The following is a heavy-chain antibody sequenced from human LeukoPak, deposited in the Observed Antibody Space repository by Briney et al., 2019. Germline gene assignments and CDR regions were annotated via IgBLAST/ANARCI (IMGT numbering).Heavy chain of an antibody. CDR2: IRYDGSNK. Sequence: GGSLRLSCKASGFTFSSYGMHWVRQAPGKGLEWVTFIRYDGSNKYYADSVKGRFTISRDDSKNTLYLQMNSLRAEDTAVYYXAKSGRWLQFXXDWFXPWGQGTLVTVXX. CDR3: AKSGRWLQFXXDWFXP. J-gene: IGHJ5*02. D-gene: IGHD5-24*01. V-gene: IGHV3-30*02. CDR1: GFTFSSYG.